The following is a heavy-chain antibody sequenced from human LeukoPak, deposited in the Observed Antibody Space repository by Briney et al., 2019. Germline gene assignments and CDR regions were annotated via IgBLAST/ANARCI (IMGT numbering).Heavy chain of an antibody. D-gene: IGHD2-2*02. CDR1: GGSFSGYS. CDR3: ARGGDIVVVPAAIENWFDP. CDR2: INHSGGT. J-gene: IGHJ5*02. Sequence: SETLSLTCAVYGGSFSGYSWNWIRQPPVKGLEWIGEINHSGGTNYNPSLKSRVTISVDTSKKQFSLKLSSVTAADTAVYYCARGGDIVVVPAAIENWFDPWGQGTLVTVSS. V-gene: IGHV4-34*01.